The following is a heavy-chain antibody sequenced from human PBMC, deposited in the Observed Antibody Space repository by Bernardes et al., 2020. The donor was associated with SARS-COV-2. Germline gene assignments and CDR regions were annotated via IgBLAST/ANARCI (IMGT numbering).Heavy chain of an antibody. D-gene: IGHD3-3*01. CDR2: ISAYNGNT. J-gene: IGHJ4*02. CDR3: ARAPSTGRDPKDYTYYFDY. Sequence: ASVKVSCKASGYTFTSYGISWVRQAPGQGLEWMGWISAYNGNTNYAQKLQGRVTMTTDTSTSTAYMELRSLRSDDTAVYYCARAPSTGRDPKDYTYYFDYWGQGTQVNVSS. CDR1: GYTFTSYG. V-gene: IGHV1-18*01.